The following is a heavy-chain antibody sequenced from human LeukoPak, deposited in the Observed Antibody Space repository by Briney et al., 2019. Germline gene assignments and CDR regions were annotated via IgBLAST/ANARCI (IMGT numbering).Heavy chain of an antibody. Sequence: GGSLRLSCAASGFTFNNAWMSWVRQAPGKGLEWVGRIESKTDGGTTDYTAPVKGRFTISRDDSKNTLYLQMNTLKTEDTAVYYCTTVRMGGYYGLFDYWGKGTLVTVSS. CDR1: GFTFNNAW. J-gene: IGHJ4*02. CDR2: IESKTDGGTT. D-gene: IGHD3-10*01. CDR3: TTVRMGGYYGLFDY. V-gene: IGHV3-15*04.